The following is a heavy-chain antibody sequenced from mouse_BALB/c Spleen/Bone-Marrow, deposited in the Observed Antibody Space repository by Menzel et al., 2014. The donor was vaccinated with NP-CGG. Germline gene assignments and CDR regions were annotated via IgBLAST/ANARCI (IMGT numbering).Heavy chain of an antibody. Sequence: EVQLQESGTVLARPGAAVKMSYKASGYTFSNYWMHWVKQRPGQGLEWIGTIYPGNSDTTYNQKFKGKAKLTAVTSTSTAYMDHSSLTNEDSAVYYCTTLARTNFDYWGQGTTLTVSS. CDR2: IYPGNSDT. V-gene: IGHV1-5*01. CDR3: TTLARTNFDY. CDR1: GYTFSNYW. D-gene: IGHD3-1*01. J-gene: IGHJ2*01.